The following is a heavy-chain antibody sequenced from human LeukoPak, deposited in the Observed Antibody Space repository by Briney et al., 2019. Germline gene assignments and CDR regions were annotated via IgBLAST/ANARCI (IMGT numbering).Heavy chain of an antibody. D-gene: IGHD3-22*01. J-gene: IGHJ4*02. CDR3: ARRDYYYDSSGPGNYFDY. CDR2: IYYSGST. V-gene: IGHV4-59*01. Sequence: KPSETLSLTCTVSGGSISSYYWSWIRQPPGKGLEWIGYIYYSGSTNYNPSLKSRVTISVDTSKNQFSLKLSSVTAADTAVYYCARRDYYYDSSGPGNYFDYWGQGTLVTVSS. CDR1: GGSISSYY.